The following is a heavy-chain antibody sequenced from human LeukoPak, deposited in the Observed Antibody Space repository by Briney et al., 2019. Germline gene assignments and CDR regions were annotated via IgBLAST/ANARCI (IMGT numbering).Heavy chain of an antibody. D-gene: IGHD6-13*01. Sequence: GASVKVSCKASGYTFTSYDINWVRQATGQGPEWMGWMNPNSGNTGYAQKFQGRVTMTRNTSISTAYMELSSLRSEDTAVYYCARGLAAAGTRDRWGQGTLVTVSS. CDR1: GYTFTSYD. V-gene: IGHV1-8*01. J-gene: IGHJ5*02. CDR3: ARGLAAAGTRDR. CDR2: MNPNSGNT.